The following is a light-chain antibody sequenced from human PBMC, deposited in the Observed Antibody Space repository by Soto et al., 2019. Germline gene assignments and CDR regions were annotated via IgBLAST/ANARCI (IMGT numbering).Light chain of an antibody. CDR1: SSDFDAYNA. J-gene: IGLJ3*02. CDR3: RSYTSSMSAWV. CDR2: EIS. V-gene: IGLV2-14*01. Sequence: QSALTQPASVSGSPGQSITISCTGTSSDFDAYNAVSWYQQHPGKAPKLIICEISNRPSGVSNRFSGSKSGNTASLTISGLQAEDEADYYCRSYTSSMSAWVFGGGTKVTVL.